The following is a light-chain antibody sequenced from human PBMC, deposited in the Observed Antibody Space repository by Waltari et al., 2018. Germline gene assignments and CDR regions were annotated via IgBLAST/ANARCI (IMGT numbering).Light chain of an antibody. CDR1: SSDIGGYDY. Sequence: QSALTQPASVSGSPGQSITISCTGTSSDIGGYDYVSWYQQHPGKAPNLLIYEVTNRPSGVSMRFSGAKSGNTASLAISGLQPEDEADYYCSSYTRRNTPSSVFGTGTQVTVL. V-gene: IGLV2-14*01. CDR3: SSYTRRNTPSSV. J-gene: IGLJ1*01. CDR2: EVT.